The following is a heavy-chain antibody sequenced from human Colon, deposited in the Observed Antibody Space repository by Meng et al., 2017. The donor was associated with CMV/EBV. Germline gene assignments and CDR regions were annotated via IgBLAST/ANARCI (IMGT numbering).Heavy chain of an antibody. V-gene: IGHV1-2*02. D-gene: IGHD1-26*01. Sequence: QGQRVQSGAEVKKPGASVKVSCKASGYTFTGYFMYWVRRAPGQGLEWMGSINPNSGGTNYAQKFQGRVTMTRDTSINTAYMELSRLRSDDTAVYYCATVSGGDFDYWGQGTLVTVSS. CDR3: ATVSGGDFDY. CDR1: GYTFTGYF. CDR2: INPNSGGT. J-gene: IGHJ4*02.